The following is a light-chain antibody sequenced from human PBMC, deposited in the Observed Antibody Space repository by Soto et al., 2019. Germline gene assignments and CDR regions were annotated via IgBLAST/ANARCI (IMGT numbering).Light chain of an antibody. CDR3: QQYGSSRT. CDR2: GAS. Sequence: EIVLTQSPATLSLSPGDTATLSCRASQSVGGNYLAWYQQKPGQAPRLLIYGASNRISGIPDSFSGSGSGTEFTLTITSLEPEDFAVYYCQQYGSSRTFGQGPKVEIK. J-gene: IGKJ1*01. V-gene: IGKV3-20*01. CDR1: QSVGGNY.